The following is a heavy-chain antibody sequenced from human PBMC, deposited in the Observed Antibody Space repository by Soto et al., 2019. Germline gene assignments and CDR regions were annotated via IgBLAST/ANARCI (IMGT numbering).Heavy chain of an antibody. V-gene: IGHV3-15*07. CDR3: TAEYSSSSYYYYYGMDV. D-gene: IGHD6-6*01. Sequence: EVQLVESGGRLVKPGGSLRLSCAASGFTFSNAWMNWVRQAPGKGLEWVGRIKSKTDGGTTDYAAPVKGRFTISRDDSKNTLYLQMNSLKTEDTAVYYCTAEYSSSSYYYYYGMDVWGQGTTVTVSS. CDR1: GFTFSNAW. J-gene: IGHJ6*02. CDR2: IKSKTDGGTT.